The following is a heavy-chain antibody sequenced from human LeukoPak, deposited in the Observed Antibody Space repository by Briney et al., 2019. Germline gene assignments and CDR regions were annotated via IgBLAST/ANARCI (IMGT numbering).Heavy chain of an antibody. V-gene: IGHV1-2*02. Sequence: EASVKVSCGASVYTFTLYYMLWVRQAPGQGIEWMGWINPHSGGTKLAQRFQGRVTMTRDTSISTAYMELSRLRSDDTAVYYCARCGDRYRNYFYYGPDVWGQGTTVTVSS. D-gene: IGHD2-15*01. CDR1: VYTFTLYY. CDR2: INPHSGGT. CDR3: ARCGDRYRNYFYYGPDV. J-gene: IGHJ6*02.